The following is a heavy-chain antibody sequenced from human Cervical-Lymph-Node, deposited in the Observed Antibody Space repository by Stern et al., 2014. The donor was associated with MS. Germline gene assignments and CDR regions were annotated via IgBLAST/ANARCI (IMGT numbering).Heavy chain of an antibody. CDR2: ISYDGSSQ. D-gene: IGHD6-25*01. CDR1: GFTLGRYS. Sequence: VQLVESGGGVVRPGRSLRSSWETSGFTLGRYSIHWVRQAPGKGLEWVAIISYDGSSQHYADSVKGRFTISRSNFNNTLYLQMNSLRVEDTAMYYCARPSAARYFDYWGQGSQVTVSS. CDR3: ARPSAARYFDY. J-gene: IGHJ4*02. V-gene: IGHV3-30-3*01.